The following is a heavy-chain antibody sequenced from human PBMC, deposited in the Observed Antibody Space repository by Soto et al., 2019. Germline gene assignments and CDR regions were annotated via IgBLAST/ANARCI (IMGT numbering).Heavy chain of an antibody. CDR1: GFTFSSYA. CDR2: ISGSGGST. Sequence: PGGSLRLSCAASGFTFSSYAMSWVRQAPGKGLEWVSAISGSGGSTYYADSVKGRFTISRDNSKNTLYLQMNSLRAEDTAVYYCAKARSRYSSGWYLFDYWGQGTLVTVSS. D-gene: IGHD6-19*01. V-gene: IGHV3-23*01. CDR3: AKARSRYSSGWYLFDY. J-gene: IGHJ4*02.